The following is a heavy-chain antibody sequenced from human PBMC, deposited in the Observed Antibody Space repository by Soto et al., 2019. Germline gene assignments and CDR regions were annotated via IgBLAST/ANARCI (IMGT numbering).Heavy chain of an antibody. D-gene: IGHD3-3*01. V-gene: IGHV4-31*03. CDR1: GGSISSGGYY. Sequence: PSETLSLTCTVSGGSISSGGYYWSWIRQHPGKGLEWIGYIYYSGSTYYNPSLKSRVTISVDTSKNQFSLKLSSVTAADTAVYYCARVLALGRFLEWLLPRHFDYWGQGTLVTVSS. CDR3: ARVLALGRFLEWLLPRHFDY. CDR2: IYYSGST. J-gene: IGHJ4*02.